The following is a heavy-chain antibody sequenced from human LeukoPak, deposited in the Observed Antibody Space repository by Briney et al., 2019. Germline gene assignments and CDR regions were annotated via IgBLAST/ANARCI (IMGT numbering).Heavy chain of an antibody. D-gene: IGHD2-8*01. J-gene: IGHJ6*02. Sequence: GGSLRLSCAASGFTFSSYSMNWVRQAPGKGLEWVSSISSSSSYIYYADSVKGRFTISRDNAKNSLYLQMNSLRAEDTAVYYCAKDMGYFTGMDVWGQGTTVTVSS. V-gene: IGHV3-21*04. CDR2: ISSSSSYI. CDR3: AKDMGYFTGMDV. CDR1: GFTFSSYS.